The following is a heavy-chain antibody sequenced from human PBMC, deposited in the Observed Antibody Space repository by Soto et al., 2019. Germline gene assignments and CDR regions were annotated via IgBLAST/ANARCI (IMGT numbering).Heavy chain of an antibody. D-gene: IGHD6-13*01. Sequence: EVQLLESGGGLGQPGGSLRLSCAASGFTFNNYDMMWVRQAPGKGLEWVSAIRGNSGNTLYADSVKGRFTMSRNNSKDTLYLQMASLRSKDTSFNFCARNVRGVAALPIGATFDKWGPGNLVSVPS. V-gene: IGHV3-23*01. CDR1: GFTFNNYD. CDR2: IRGNSGNT. CDR3: ARNVRGVAALPIGATFDK. J-gene: IGHJ4*02.